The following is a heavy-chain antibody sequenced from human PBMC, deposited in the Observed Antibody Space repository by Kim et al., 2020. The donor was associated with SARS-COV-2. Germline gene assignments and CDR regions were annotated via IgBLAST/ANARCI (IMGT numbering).Heavy chain of an antibody. CDR3: ARESSQWLVYFDY. J-gene: IGHJ4*02. D-gene: IGHD6-19*01. V-gene: IGHV4-4*02. Sequence: NYNPYLKRRVTISVDKSKNQFSRKLSSVTAADTAVYYCARESSQWLVYFDYWGQGTLVTVSS.